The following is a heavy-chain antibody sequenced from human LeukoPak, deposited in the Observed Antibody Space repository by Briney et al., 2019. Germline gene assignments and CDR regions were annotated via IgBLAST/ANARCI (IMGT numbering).Heavy chain of an antibody. J-gene: IGHJ4*02. D-gene: IGHD4/OR15-4a*01. Sequence: GGSLRLSCEVSGFPFSSHAMSWVRQAPGRGREWVSGISISADMTYYADSVQGRFIISRDNSKNTLYLQMDSLRVEDTAVYYCANEEVPNDYWGQGTLVTVSS. CDR3: ANEEVPNDY. CDR2: ISISADMT. V-gene: IGHV3-23*01. CDR1: GFPFSSHA.